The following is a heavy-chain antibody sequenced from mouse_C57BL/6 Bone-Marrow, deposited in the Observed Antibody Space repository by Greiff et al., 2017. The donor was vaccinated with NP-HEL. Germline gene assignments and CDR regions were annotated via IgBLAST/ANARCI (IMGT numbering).Heavy chain of an antibody. CDR1: GFTFSDYG. V-gene: IGHV5-17*01. J-gene: IGHJ3*01. Sequence: EVKLVESGGGLVKPGGSLKLSCAASGFTFSDYGMHWVRQAPEKGLEWVAYISSGSSTIYYADTVKGRFTISRDNAKNTLFLQMTSLRSEDTAMYYCARDYYGSPFAYWGKGTLVTVSA. D-gene: IGHD1-1*01. CDR2: ISSGSSTI. CDR3: ARDYYGSPFAY.